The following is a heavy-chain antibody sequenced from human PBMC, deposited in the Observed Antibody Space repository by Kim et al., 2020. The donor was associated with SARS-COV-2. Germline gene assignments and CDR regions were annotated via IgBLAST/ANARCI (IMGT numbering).Heavy chain of an antibody. CDR2: VSFDGSNK. CDR3: VHIAVVQSLEMDV. CDR1: GFTFSNYD. Sequence: GGSLRLSCAASGFTFSNYDMHWVRQTPGKGLEWVAGVSFDGSNKPYAESVKGRFTISRDNARNTLFLQMSSLRLEDTAVYYCVHIAVVQSLEMDVWGQGTTVTVSS. D-gene: IGHD2-21*01. J-gene: IGHJ6*02. V-gene: IGHV3-30*03.